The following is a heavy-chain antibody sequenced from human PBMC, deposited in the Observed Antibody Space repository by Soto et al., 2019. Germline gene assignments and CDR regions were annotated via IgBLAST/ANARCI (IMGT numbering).Heavy chain of an antibody. V-gene: IGHV4-31*03. CDR2: IDTNGDT. D-gene: IGHD2-8*01. CDR3: ARGTVYYCPNDKCGFFFDH. Sequence: QVQLQESGSGLLKPSQTLSLDCSVSGDSLRRGFHHWSWIRQTPGKRLQLIGYIDTNGDTHYDPSLRNRLNMSIVTTESRFSLKVTSVTAADTAVYYCARGTVYYCPNDKCGFFFDHWGQGALVTVTS. J-gene: IGHJ4*02. CDR1: GDSLRRGFHH.